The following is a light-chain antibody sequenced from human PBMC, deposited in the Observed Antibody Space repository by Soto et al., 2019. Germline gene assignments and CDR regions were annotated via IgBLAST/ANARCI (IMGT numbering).Light chain of an antibody. CDR3: QSYDSSLSGPYV. J-gene: IGLJ1*01. V-gene: IGLV1-40*01. CDR2: GNS. CDR1: SSNIGAGYD. Sequence: QSLLTKPPSVYGAPGQMVTISCPGSSSNIGAGYDVHWYQQLPGTAPKLLIYGNSNRPSGVPDRFSGSKSGTSASLAITGLQAEDEADYYCQSYDSSLSGPYVFGTGTKVTVL.